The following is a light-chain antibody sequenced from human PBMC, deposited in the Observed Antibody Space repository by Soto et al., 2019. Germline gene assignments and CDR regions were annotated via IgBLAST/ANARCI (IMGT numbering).Light chain of an antibody. V-gene: IGKV3-11*01. CDR3: HQRSNWPRT. CDR2: DAS. Sequence: EIVLTQSPATLSLSPGERATLSCRASQGVSSYLAWYQQKPGQAPRLLIYDASNRATGIPARFSGSGSGTDFTLTISSLEPEDFAVYYCHQRSNWPRTFGQGTKV. J-gene: IGKJ1*01. CDR1: QGVSSY.